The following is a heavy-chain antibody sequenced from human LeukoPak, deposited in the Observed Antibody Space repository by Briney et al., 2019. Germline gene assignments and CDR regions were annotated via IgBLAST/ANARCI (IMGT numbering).Heavy chain of an antibody. CDR2: INHSGST. V-gene: IGHV4-34*01. Sequence: SETLSLTCAVYGGSFSGYYWSWVRQPPGKGLEWIGEINHSGSTNYNPSLKSRVTISVDTSKNQFSLKLSSVTAADTAVYYCARHSTFFGVVIIKGRVRGPFDYWGQGTLVTVSS. D-gene: IGHD3-3*01. J-gene: IGHJ4*02. CDR3: ARHSTFFGVVIIKGRVRGPFDY. CDR1: GGSFSGYY.